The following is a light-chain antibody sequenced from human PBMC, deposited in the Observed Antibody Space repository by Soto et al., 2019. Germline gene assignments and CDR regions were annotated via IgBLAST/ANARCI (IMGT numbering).Light chain of an antibody. Sequence: EIVMTQSPATRSVSPGERATLSCRVSQSVSSNLAWYQQKPGQAPRLLIYGASTRATGIPARFSGSGSGTEFTLTISSLQSEDFAVYYCQQYNNGWTFGQGTKVEIK. V-gene: IGKV3-15*01. CDR1: QSVSSN. CDR2: GAS. J-gene: IGKJ1*01. CDR3: QQYNNGWT.